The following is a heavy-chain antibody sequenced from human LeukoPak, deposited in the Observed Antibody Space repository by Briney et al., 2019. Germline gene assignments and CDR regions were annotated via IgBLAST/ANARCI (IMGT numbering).Heavy chain of an antibody. CDR1: GYTFTGYY. J-gene: IGHJ5*02. Sequence: ASVKVSCKASGYTFTGYYMHWVRQAPGQGLEWMGWINPNSGGTNYAQKFQGRVTMTRDTSISTAYMELSRLRSDDTAVYYCAREGDYDFWSGYSDNWFDPWGQGTLVTVSS. D-gene: IGHD3-3*01. V-gene: IGHV1-2*02. CDR3: AREGDYDFWSGYSDNWFDP. CDR2: INPNSGGT.